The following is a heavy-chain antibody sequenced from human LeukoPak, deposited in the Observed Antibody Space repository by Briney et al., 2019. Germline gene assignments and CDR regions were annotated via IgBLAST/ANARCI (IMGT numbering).Heavy chain of an antibody. CDR2: IYHTGTT. V-gene: IGHV4-39*02. Sequence: SETLSLTCAVSGVSISSNLYYWAWIRQPPRQGLEWIAIIYHTGTTYYNPSLTCRVSISLDTSRTHFSLKLVSVTVTDSATYFCARRRPTDWFDSWRRGTLVAVSS. CDR1: GVSISSNLYY. J-gene: IGHJ5*01. D-gene: IGHD1-1*01. CDR3: ARRRPTDWFDS.